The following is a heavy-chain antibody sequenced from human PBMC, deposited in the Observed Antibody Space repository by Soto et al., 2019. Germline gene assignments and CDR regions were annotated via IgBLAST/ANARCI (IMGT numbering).Heavy chain of an antibody. Sequence: ASVKVSCKVSGYTLTELSIHWVRQAPGKGLEWMGGFDPEDGETIYAQKFQGRVTMTEDTSTDTAHMELSSLRSEDTAVYYCAAHYYDTSGYFRYFQHWGQGTLVTFSS. J-gene: IGHJ1*01. CDR1: GYTLTELS. CDR3: AAHYYDTSGYFRYFQH. D-gene: IGHD3-22*01. V-gene: IGHV1-24*01. CDR2: FDPEDGET.